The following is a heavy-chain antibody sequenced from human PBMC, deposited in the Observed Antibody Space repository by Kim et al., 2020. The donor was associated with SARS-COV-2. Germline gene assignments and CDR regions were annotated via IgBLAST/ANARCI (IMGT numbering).Heavy chain of an antibody. CDR3: ARSAGPYDYYFDY. Sequence: YSPPSRGQVTIPADKSTTTAYLQWSSLKASDTAMYYCARSAGPYDYYFDYWGQGTLVTVSS. V-gene: IGHV5-51*01. J-gene: IGHJ4*02. D-gene: IGHD3-16*01.